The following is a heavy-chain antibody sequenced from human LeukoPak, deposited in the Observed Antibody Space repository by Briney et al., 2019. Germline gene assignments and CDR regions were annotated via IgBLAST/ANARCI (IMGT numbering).Heavy chain of an antibody. CDR3: ARCGLITIFGVVIESWFDP. CDR1: GYTFTSYG. J-gene: IGHJ5*02. V-gene: IGHV1-18*01. D-gene: IGHD3-3*01. Sequence: GASVKVSCKASGYTFTSYGISWVRQAPGQGLEWMGWISAYNGNTNYAQKLQGRVTMTTDTSTSTAYMELRSLRSDDTAVYYCARCGLITIFGVVIESWFDPWGQGTLVTVSS. CDR2: ISAYNGNT.